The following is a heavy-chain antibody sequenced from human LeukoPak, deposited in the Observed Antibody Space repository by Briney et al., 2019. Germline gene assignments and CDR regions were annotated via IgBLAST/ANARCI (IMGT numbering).Heavy chain of an antibody. Sequence: EASVKVSCKASGYTFTSYGISWVRQAPGQGLEWMGWISAYNGNTNYAQKLQGRVTMTTDTSTSKAYMELRSLRSDDTAVYYCARDSAIQIVVVTSTPRDFDLWGRGTLVTVSS. CDR2: ISAYNGNT. CDR3: ARDSAIQIVVVTSTPRDFDL. V-gene: IGHV1-18*01. D-gene: IGHD2-21*02. CDR1: GYTFTSYG. J-gene: IGHJ2*01.